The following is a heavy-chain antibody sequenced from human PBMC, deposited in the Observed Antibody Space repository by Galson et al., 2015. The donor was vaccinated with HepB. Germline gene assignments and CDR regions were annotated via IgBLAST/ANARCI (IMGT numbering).Heavy chain of an antibody. CDR2: INPSGGST. V-gene: IGHV1-46*03. D-gene: IGHD2-15*01. CDR1: GYTFTSYY. Sequence: SVKVSCKASGYTFTSYYMHWVRQAPGQGLEWMGIINPSGGSTSYAQKFQGRVTMTRDTSTSTVYMELSSLRSEDTAVYYCARVGYCSGGSCYSGGAFDIWGQGTMVTVSS. J-gene: IGHJ3*02. CDR3: ARVGYCSGGSCYSGGAFDI.